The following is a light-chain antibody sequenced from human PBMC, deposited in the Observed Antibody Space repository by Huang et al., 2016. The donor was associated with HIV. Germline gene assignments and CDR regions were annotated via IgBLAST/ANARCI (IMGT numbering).Light chain of an antibody. J-gene: IGKJ3*01. CDR1: QSIFYNSNGQNY. V-gene: IGKV4-1*01. Sequence: DVVLSQSPDYLPVSLGARVTVNCRSSQSIFYNSNGQNYLAWYQQKAGQPPKLLVYWASTRAPGVPDRFSGTGSGTNFTLTINNLQPEDAAVYYCQQYYFSPRTFGPGTKVDI. CDR3: QQYYFSPRT. CDR2: WAS.